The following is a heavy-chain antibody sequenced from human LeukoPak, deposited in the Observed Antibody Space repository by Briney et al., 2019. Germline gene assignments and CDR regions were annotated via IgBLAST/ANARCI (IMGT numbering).Heavy chain of an antibody. CDR3: ARDCGSTSCPFDY. J-gene: IGHJ4*02. V-gene: IGHV1-69*01. Sequence: GASVKVSCKASGGTFSSYAINWVRQAPGQGLEWMGGIIPIFGTANYAQKFQGRVTITADESTSTAYMELSSLRSEDTAVYYCARDCGSTSCPFDYWGQGTLVTVSS. CDR1: GGTFSSYA. D-gene: IGHD2-2*01. CDR2: IIPIFGTA.